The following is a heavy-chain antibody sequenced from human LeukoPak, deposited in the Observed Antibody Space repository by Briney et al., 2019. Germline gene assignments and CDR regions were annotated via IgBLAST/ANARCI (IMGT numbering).Heavy chain of an antibody. CDR1: GGTFSSYA. Sequence: ASVKVSCKASGGTFSSYAISWVRQAPGQGLEWMGGIIPIFGTANYAQKFQGRVTITAGESTSTAYMELSSLRSEDTAVYYCARVGGSTPHYWGQGTPVTVSS. CDR3: ARVGGSTPHY. D-gene: IGHD1-26*01. CDR2: IIPIFGTA. J-gene: IGHJ4*02. V-gene: IGHV1-69*13.